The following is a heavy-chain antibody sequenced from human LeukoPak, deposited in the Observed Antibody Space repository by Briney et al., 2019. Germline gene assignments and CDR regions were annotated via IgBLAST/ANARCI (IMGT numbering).Heavy chain of an antibody. J-gene: IGHJ3*02. CDR2: IYTSGST. CDR1: GGSISSYY. D-gene: IGHD6-19*01. V-gene: IGHV4-4*07. CDR3: ARTIAVAGLHDAFDI. Sequence: SETLSLTCTVSGGSISSYYWSWIRQPAGKGLEWIGRIYTSGSTNYNPSLKSRVTISVDTSKNQFSLKLSSVTAADTAVYYCARTIAVAGLHDAFDIWGQGTMVTVSS.